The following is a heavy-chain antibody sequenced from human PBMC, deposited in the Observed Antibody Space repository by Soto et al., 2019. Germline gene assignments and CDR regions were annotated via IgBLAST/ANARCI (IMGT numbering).Heavy chain of an antibody. CDR2: ISYDGSNK. Sequence: QVQLVESGGGVVQPGRSLRLSCAASGFTFSSYAMHWVRQAPGKGLEWVAVISYDGSNKYYADSVKGRFTISRDNSKNTLYLRVNSLRAEDTAVYYCARPLWRDDYNWGYFALWGRGTLGTVSS. CDR3: ARPLWRDDYNWGYFAL. V-gene: IGHV3-30-3*01. J-gene: IGHJ2*01. CDR1: GFTFSSYA. D-gene: IGHD4-4*01.